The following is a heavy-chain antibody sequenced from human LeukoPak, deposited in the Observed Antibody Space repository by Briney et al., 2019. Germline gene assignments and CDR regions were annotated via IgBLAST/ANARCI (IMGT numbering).Heavy chain of an antibody. Sequence: PSETLSLTCSVSGGXISSYYWSWIRQPPGKGLEWIGYIYHSGSTNYNPSLKSRVTISVDTSKNQFSLKLSSVTAADTAVYYCARHSAVADDAFDIWGQGTMVTVSS. CDR2: IYHSGST. CDR1: GGXISSYY. D-gene: IGHD6-19*01. J-gene: IGHJ3*02. V-gene: IGHV4-59*08. CDR3: ARHSAVADDAFDI.